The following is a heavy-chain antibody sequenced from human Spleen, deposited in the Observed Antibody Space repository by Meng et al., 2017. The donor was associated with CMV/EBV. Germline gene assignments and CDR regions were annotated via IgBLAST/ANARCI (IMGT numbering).Heavy chain of an antibody. J-gene: IGHJ6*02. CDR1: GFAFSSYH. Sequence: GESLKISCAASGFAFSSYHMNWVRQAPGKGLEWVSIISGGSDTIHYADSVKGRFTISRDNAKDSLYLQMNSLRAEDTAVYYCARDNEEMAPVVVVPAAIPYYYYGMDVWGQGTTVTVSS. CDR2: ISGGSDTI. CDR3: ARDNEEMAPVVVVPAAIPYYYYGMDV. V-gene: IGHV3-48*04. D-gene: IGHD2-2*01.